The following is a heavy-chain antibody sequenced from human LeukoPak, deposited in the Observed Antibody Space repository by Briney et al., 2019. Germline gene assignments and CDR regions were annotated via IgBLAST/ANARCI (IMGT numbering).Heavy chain of an antibody. V-gene: IGHV3-23*01. CDR2: ISGSDGST. J-gene: IGHJ4*02. CDR1: GFTFSSYA. CDR3: AKVSYYVFWRAPFDY. D-gene: IGHD3-3*01. Sequence: GGSLRLSCAASGFTFSSYAMSWVRQAPVKGLEWVSAISGSDGSTYYADSVKGRFTISRDNSKNTLYLQMNSLRAEDTAVYYCAKVSYYVFWRAPFDYWGQGTLVTVSS.